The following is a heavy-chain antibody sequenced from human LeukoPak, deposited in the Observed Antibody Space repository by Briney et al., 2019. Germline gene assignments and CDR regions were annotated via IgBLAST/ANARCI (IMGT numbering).Heavy chain of an antibody. V-gene: IGHV1-18*04. Sequence: ASVKVSCKASGYTFTSYGISWVRQAPGQGLEWMGWISAYNGKTKYAQKLQGRVTMTTDTSTSTAYMELRSLRSDDTAVYYCAREVYDSSGYVKPRGAFDIWGQGTMVTVSS. D-gene: IGHD3-22*01. CDR3: AREVYDSSGYVKPRGAFDI. CDR1: GYTFTSYG. J-gene: IGHJ3*02. CDR2: ISAYNGKT.